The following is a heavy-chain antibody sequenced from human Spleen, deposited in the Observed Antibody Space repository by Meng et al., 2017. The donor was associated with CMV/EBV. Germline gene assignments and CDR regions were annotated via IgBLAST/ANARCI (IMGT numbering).Heavy chain of an antibody. Sequence: SVKVSCKASGGTFSTYTVDWIRRAPGHGLEWVGRLISVLDIPNYAQKFQGRVTITADKSTSTVFMELSSLRSDDTAVYYCTRASVAGLFDDWGQGTLVTVSS. D-gene: IGHD6-19*01. CDR1: GGTFSTYT. V-gene: IGHV1-69*02. CDR2: LISVLDIP. CDR3: TRASVAGLFDD. J-gene: IGHJ4*02.